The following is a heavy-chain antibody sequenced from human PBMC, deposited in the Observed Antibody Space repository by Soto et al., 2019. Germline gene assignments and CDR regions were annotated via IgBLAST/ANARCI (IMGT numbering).Heavy chain of an antibody. V-gene: IGHV1-3*01. D-gene: IGHD2-15*01. CDR1: GYTFTSYA. J-gene: IGHJ5*02. CDR2: INAGKGNT. CDR3: ARGSVVGFDP. Sequence: QVQLVQSGAEVKKPGASVKVSCKSSGYTFTSYAMHWVRQAPGQRLEWMGWINAGKGNTKYSQKFQVRVTITRDTSASTAYMELSSLRSEDTAVYYCARGSVVGFDPWGQGTLVTVSS.